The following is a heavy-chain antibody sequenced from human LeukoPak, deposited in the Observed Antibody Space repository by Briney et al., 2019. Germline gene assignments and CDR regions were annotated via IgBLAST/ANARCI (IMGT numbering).Heavy chain of an antibody. V-gene: IGHV3-30*03. CDR1: GFKFSSDA. CDR2: ISCDGSRN. D-gene: IGHD5-24*01. Sequence: GTALRLACSASGFKFSSDAMHWVRRAPGKGRECVAVISCDGSRNYYADSLRGRVTISRDTSKNTLYLQMNSPRPAASAMYSCVTAIWGRGYNPLDFWGQGTLVTASS. CDR3: VTAIWGRGYNPLDF. J-gene: IGHJ4*02.